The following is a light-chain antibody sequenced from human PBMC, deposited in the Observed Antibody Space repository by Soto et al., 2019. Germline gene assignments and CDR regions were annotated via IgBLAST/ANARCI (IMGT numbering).Light chain of an antibody. J-gene: IGKJ1*01. V-gene: IGKV3-20*01. Sequence: EIVLTQSPGTLSLSPGERATLSCRASQSVSNSYLAWYQQKPGQAPRLVIYGASSRATGIPDRFSGSGSGTDFALTISRLEPADFAVYHCQQYGGSPWTFGQGTKVEIK. CDR1: QSVSNSY. CDR3: QQYGGSPWT. CDR2: GAS.